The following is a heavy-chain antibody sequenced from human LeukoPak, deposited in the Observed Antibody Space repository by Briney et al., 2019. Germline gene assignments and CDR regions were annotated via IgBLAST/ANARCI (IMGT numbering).Heavy chain of an antibody. CDR3: ATRPGMGINYFDL. J-gene: IGHJ2*01. D-gene: IGHD1-1*01. CDR1: GFTVSGSY. Sequence: PGGSLRLSCAASGFTVSGSYISWVRHVPGRGLECVSDIYRDGSTYYADSVKGRFTISRDNTRNTVYLQMNNLSAEDTAVYYCATRPGMGINYFDLWGRGTLVTVSS. CDR2: IYRDGST. V-gene: IGHV3-53*01.